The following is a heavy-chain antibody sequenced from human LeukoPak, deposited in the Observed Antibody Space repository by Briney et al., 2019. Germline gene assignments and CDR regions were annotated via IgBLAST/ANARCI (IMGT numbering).Heavy chain of an antibody. CDR1: GGTFSSYA. CDR2: IIPILGIA. CDR3: ARDGRWGAFDI. J-gene: IGHJ3*02. V-gene: IGHV1-69*04. D-gene: IGHD4-23*01. Sequence: ASVKVSCKASGGTFSSYAISWVRQAPGQGLEWMGRIIPILGIANYAQKFQGRVTITADKSTSTAYMELSSLRSEDTAVYYCARDGRWGAFDIWGQGTMVTVSS.